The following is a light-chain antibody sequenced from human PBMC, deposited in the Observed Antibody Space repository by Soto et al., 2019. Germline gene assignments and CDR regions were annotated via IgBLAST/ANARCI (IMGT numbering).Light chain of an antibody. CDR2: DAS. J-gene: IGKJ5*01. CDR1: QTVNTY. V-gene: IGKV3-11*01. CDR3: QQRGTSIT. Sequence: IVLTQSPATLSLWPGETAVLSCRASQTVNTYLSWYQQRPGQAPRLLIYDASKRVPGIPARFSGSGSGTDFTLTISSLEPEDFAVYYCQQRGTSITFRQGTRLDIE.